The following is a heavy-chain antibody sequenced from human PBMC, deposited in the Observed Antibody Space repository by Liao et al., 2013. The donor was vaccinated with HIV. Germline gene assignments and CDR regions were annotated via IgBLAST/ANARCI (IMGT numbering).Heavy chain of an antibody. J-gene: IGHJ3*01. V-gene: IGHV4-59*01. Sequence: QMQLQESGPGLVKSSETLSLTCSVSGGSFRSYYCNWLRQPPGKRLEWIGHVYYTGNTHFNPSLKTRVSISLDTSMNQCSLRLTSATAADTAVYYCARSGYIYGSDVFDVWGQGTTVPVSS. CDR1: GGSFRSYY. CDR3: ARSGYIYGSDVFDV. CDR2: VYYTGNT. D-gene: IGHD5-18*01.